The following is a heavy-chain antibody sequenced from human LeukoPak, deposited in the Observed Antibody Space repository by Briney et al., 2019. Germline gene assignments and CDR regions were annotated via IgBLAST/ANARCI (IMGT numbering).Heavy chain of an antibody. CDR2: TRKKTNSYTT. CDR3: TRVVLVGTTYSYFDY. J-gene: IGHJ4*02. Sequence: PGGSLRLSCAASGFTFSDHYMDWVRQAPGKGLEWVGRTRKKTNSYTTEYAASVKGRFTISRDDSKNSLYLRMNSLKAEDTAVYYCTRVVLVGTTYSYFDYWGQGTLVTVSS. D-gene: IGHD1-26*01. V-gene: IGHV3-72*01. CDR1: GFTFSDHY.